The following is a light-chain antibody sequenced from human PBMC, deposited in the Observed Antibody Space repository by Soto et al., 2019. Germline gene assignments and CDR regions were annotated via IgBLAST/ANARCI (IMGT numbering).Light chain of an antibody. CDR2: AAS. CDR1: QGIGNY. CDR3: QKYNSAPRT. V-gene: IGKV1-27*01. Sequence: DIQMTQSPSSLSASLGDRVTITCRASQGIGNYLAWYQPQPGKVPKLLIYAASTLQSGVPSRFSGSGSGTDFTLTISSLQPEDVATYFCQKYNSAPRTFGQGTKVEI. J-gene: IGKJ1*01.